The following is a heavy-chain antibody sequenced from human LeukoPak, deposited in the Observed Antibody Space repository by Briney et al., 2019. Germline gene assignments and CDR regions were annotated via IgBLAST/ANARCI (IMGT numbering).Heavy chain of an antibody. CDR1: GYSFTSYW. D-gene: IGHD5-12*01. Sequence: GESLKISCKGSGYSFTSYWISWVRQMPGKGLEWMGRIDPSDSYTNYSPSFQGHVTISADKSISTAYLQWSSLKASDTAMYYCARRKALDSGHDSGFDYWGQGTLVTVSS. CDR2: IDPSDSYT. J-gene: IGHJ4*02. V-gene: IGHV5-10-1*01. CDR3: ARRKALDSGHDSGFDY.